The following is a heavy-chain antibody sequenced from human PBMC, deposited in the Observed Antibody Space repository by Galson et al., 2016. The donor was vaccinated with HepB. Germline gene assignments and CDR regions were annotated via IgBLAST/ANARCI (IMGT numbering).Heavy chain of an antibody. Sequence: SLRLSCAASGFTFNNYGMTWVRQAPGKGLEVVSSISRSGDSRDYVDSVKGRFTISRDNSKNTLSLQMTGLRAEDTAVYYCVQGSTEPAVWGKGTTVIVSS. CDR3: VQGSTEPAV. CDR1: GFTFNNYG. CDR2: ISRSGDSR. V-gene: IGHV3-23*01. J-gene: IGHJ6*04. D-gene: IGHD6-13*01.